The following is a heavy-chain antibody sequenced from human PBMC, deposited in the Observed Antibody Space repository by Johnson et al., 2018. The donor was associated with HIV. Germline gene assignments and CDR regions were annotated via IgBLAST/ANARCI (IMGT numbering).Heavy chain of an antibody. D-gene: IGHD2-2*01. CDR3: ARGRSSTRPSDLGSGAFDI. Sequence: VQLVESGGGVVQPGRSLRLSCAVSGFTFSSYAMHWVRQAPGKGLEWVALISYDGSNKYYADSVKGRFTISRDNSKNPLDLQMNSLRAEDTAVYYCARGRSSTRPSDLGSGAFDIWGQGTMVTVAS. CDR1: GFTFSSYA. V-gene: IGHV3-30-3*01. CDR2: ISYDGSNK. J-gene: IGHJ3*02.